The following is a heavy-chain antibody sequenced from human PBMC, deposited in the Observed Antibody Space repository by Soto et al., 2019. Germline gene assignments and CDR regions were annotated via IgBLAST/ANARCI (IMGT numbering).Heavy chain of an antibody. J-gene: IGHJ4*02. CDR1: GGSVSSYY. Sequence: ETLSLTCTVSGGSVSSYYWSWVRQPPGKGLEWIGYIYYSGSTNYNPSLKSRVTISVDTSKNQFSLKLSSVTAADTAVYYCARRYGPGFDYWGQGTLVTVSS. CDR2: IYYSGST. D-gene: IGHD4-17*01. V-gene: IGHV4-59*08. CDR3: ARRYGPGFDY.